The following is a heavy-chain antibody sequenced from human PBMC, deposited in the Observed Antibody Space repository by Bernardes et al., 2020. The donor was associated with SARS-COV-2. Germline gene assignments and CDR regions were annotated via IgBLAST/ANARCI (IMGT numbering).Heavy chain of an antibody. Sequence: SQTLSLTCAVSGYSISSGYYWGWIRQPPGKGLEWIGSIYHSGSTYYNPSLKSRVTISVDTSKNQFSLKLSSVTAADTAVYYCARDCSSTSCYAGMGWVDGMDVWGQGTTVTGSS. CDR1: GYSISSGYY. J-gene: IGHJ6*02. V-gene: IGHV4-38-2*02. CDR2: IYHSGST. CDR3: ARDCSSTSCYAGMGWVDGMDV. D-gene: IGHD2-2*01.